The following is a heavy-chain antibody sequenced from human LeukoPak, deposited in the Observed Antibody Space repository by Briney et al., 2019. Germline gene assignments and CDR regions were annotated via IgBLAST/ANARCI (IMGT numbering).Heavy chain of an antibody. CDR2: ISGRRYSM. CDR3: ARGKRSYDS. V-gene: IGHV3-11*01. CDR1: GFTFSVYY. J-gene: IGHJ4*02. Sequence: PGRSLRLSCVASGFTFSVYYITGIRRTPGKGLGWIYYISGRRYSMSYAEDATGRYTISRDNSNNSLYPELNFLRVEDTAIDYGARGKRSYDSGGQGPLVIVSS.